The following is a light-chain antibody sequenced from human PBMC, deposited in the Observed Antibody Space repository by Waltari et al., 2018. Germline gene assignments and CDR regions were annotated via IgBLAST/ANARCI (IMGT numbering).Light chain of an antibody. CDR1: NIGNKN. J-gene: IGLJ3*02. CDR2: YDT. V-gene: IGLV3-21*04. CDR3: QVWDSSSDHRGV. Sequence: SFVLTQPPSVSVAPGKTARITCGGNNIGNKNVHWYQQKPGQAPVLVIYYDTDRPSGIPERFPGSNSGNTATLTITRVEAGDEADYYCQVWDSSSDHRGVFGGGTKLTVL.